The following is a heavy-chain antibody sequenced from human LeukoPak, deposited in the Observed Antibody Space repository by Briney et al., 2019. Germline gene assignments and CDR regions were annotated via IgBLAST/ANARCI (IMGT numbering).Heavy chain of an antibody. CDR2: IYSSGTT. J-gene: IGHJ6*02. D-gene: IGHD6-19*01. Sequence: PSETLSLTRNVSGGSISNYYWTWIRQPAGRGPEWIGRIYSSGTTTYNPSLKSRVAMSVDTSRNQLSLKLSSVTAADTAVYYCARVSPIAVAGSSYYYAIDVWGQGTTVTVSS. V-gene: IGHV4-4*07. CDR3: ARVSPIAVAGSSYYYAIDV. CDR1: GGSISNYY.